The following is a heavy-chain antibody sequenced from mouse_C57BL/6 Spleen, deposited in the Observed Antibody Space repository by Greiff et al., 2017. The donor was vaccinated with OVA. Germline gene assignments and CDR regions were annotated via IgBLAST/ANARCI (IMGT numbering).Heavy chain of an antibody. CDR2: IYPGNGDT. J-gene: IGHJ1*03. D-gene: IGHD4-1*01. CDR1: GYTFTSYN. CDR3: ARSTNGDGYFDV. V-gene: IGHV1-12*01. Sequence: LQESGAELVRPGASVKMSCKASGYTFTSYNMHWAKQTPRQGLEWIGAIYPGNGDTSYNQKFKGKATLTVDKSSSTAYMQLSSLTSEDSAVYFCARSTNGDGYFDVWGTGTTVTVSS.